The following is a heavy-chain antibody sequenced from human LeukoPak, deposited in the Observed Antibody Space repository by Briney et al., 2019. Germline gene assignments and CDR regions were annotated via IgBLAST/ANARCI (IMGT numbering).Heavy chain of an antibody. D-gene: IGHD4-17*01. CDR1: GFTFSSYA. CDR3: ARAYCDYSGFDS. V-gene: IGHV3-30*04. CDR2: ISYDGSNK. Sequence: GGSLRLSCAASGFTFSSYAMHWVRQAPGKGLEWVAVISYDGSNKYYADSVKGRFTISRDNSKNTLYLQMNSLRTEDTAVYYCARAYCDYSGFDSWGQGTLVTVSS. J-gene: IGHJ4*02.